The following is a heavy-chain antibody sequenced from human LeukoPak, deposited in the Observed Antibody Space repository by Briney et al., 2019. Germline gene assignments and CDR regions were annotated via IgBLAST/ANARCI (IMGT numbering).Heavy chain of an antibody. CDR1: GGTFSSYA. V-gene: IGHV1-69*05. J-gene: IGHJ3*02. CDR3: ASGDCSGGSCYVPWEARKRWAFNAFDI. Sequence: SVKVSCXASGGTFSSYAISWVRQAPGQGLAWMGGIIPIFGTANYAQKFQGRVTITTDESTSTAYMELSSLRSEDTAVYYCASGDCSGGSCYVPWEARKRWAFNAFDIWGQGTMVTVSS. CDR2: IIPIFGTA. D-gene: IGHD2-15*01.